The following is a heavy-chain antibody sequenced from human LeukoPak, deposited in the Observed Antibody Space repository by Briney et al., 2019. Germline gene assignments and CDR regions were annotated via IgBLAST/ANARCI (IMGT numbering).Heavy chain of an antibody. CDR1: GGSISSYY. V-gene: IGHV4-59*08. Sequence: SETLSLTCTVSGGSISSYYWSRIRQPPGKGLEWIGYIYYSGSTNYNPSLKSRVTISVDTSKNQFSLKLGSVTAADTAVYYCARYSGSYVAFDIWGQGTMVTVSS. CDR3: ARYSGSYVAFDI. D-gene: IGHD1-26*01. J-gene: IGHJ3*02. CDR2: IYYSGST.